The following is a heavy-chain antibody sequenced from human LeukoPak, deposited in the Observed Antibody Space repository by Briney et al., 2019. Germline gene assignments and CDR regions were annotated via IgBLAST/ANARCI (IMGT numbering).Heavy chain of an antibody. CDR3: ARADVIVGATFPFDY. CDR1: GFTFSNYA. V-gene: IGHV3-30-3*01. D-gene: IGHD1-26*01. CDR2: ISNDGINK. Sequence: PGRSLRLSCAASGFTFSNYALHWVRQAPGKGLEWVAVISNDGINKYYADSVKGRFSISRDNSRNTLYLQMNSLRGEDTVVYYCARADVIVGATFPFDYWGQGTLVTVSS. J-gene: IGHJ4*02.